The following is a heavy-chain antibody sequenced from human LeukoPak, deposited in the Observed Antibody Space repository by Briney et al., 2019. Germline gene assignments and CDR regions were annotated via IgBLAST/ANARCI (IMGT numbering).Heavy chain of an antibody. D-gene: IGHD3-10*01. V-gene: IGHV4-61*02. Sequence: SQTLSLTCTVSGGSISSGSYYWSWIRQPGGKGLEWIERFYTSGSTNYNHSLKSRVTISVDTSKNQSVLKLSSVTAANTAVYYCARDLQRARYYGSVDDAFDIWGQGTMVTVSS. CDR2: FYTSGST. J-gene: IGHJ3*02. CDR3: ARDLQRARYYGSVDDAFDI. CDR1: GGSISSGSYY.